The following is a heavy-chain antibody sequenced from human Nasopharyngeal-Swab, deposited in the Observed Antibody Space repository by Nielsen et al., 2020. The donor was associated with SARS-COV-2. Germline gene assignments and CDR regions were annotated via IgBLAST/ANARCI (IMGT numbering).Heavy chain of an antibody. CDR3: AGVGYSSGWLADY. Sequence: ASVKVSCKASGYIFTGYYMHWVRQAPGQGLEWMGRINADSGGTNYAQKFQGRVTMTRDTSISTVYMELSRLRSDDTAVYFCAGVGYSSGWLADYWGQGTLVTVSS. CDR1: GYIFTGYY. D-gene: IGHD6-19*01. V-gene: IGHV1-2*06. J-gene: IGHJ4*02. CDR2: INADSGGT.